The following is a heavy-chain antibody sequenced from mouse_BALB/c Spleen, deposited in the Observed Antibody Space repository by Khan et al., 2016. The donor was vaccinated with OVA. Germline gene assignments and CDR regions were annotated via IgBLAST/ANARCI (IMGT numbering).Heavy chain of an antibody. Sequence: DVQLVESGGDVVKPGGSLKLSCAASGFTFSTYGMSWVRQTPDKRLEWVATISTGGHYTYYPDTVKGRFTISRDNAKNTLYLQMSSLKSEDTAMFYGTRLAYYYDSEGFAYWGQVTLVTVSA. D-gene: IGHD1-1*01. CDR1: GFTFSTYG. CDR3: TRLAYYYDSEGFAY. J-gene: IGHJ3*01. V-gene: IGHV5-6*01. CDR2: ISTGGHYT.